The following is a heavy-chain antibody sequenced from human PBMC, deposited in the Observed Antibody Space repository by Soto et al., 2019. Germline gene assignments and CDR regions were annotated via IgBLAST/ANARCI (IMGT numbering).Heavy chain of an antibody. D-gene: IGHD3-22*01. CDR2: INAGNGNT. Sequence: GAAVKVSCKASGYTFTSYAMHWVRQAPGQRLEWMGWINAGNGNTKYSQKFQGRVTITRDTSASTAYMELSSLRSEDTAVYYCARSWHAGWLVPPDLEYFQHWGQGTLVTVSS. J-gene: IGHJ1*01. CDR1: GYTFTSYA. V-gene: IGHV1-3*01. CDR3: ARSWHAGWLVPPDLEYFQH.